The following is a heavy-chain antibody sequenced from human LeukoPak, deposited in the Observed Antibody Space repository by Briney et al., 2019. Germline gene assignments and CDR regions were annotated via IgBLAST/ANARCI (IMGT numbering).Heavy chain of an antibody. Sequence: SETLSLTCTVSGGSITSVGYYWDWLRQPAGKELEWLGRIYPSESTNYNPSHKSRVTISIDMSKNQFSLNQNSVTAADTAVYYCARVGGYSYIDVWGEGPTVT. CDR3: ARVGGYSYIDV. V-gene: IGHV4-61*02. CDR1: GGSITSVGYY. J-gene: IGHJ6*03. D-gene: IGHD3-16*01. CDR2: IYPSEST.